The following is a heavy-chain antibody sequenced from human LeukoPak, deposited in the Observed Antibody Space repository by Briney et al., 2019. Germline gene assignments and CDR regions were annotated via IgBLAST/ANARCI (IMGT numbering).Heavy chain of an antibody. D-gene: IGHD3-3*01. CDR1: GFTFTNYW. V-gene: IGHV3-7*01. Sequence: GGSLRLSCAASGFTFTNYWMSWVRQAPGKGLELVANIKQDRSEKYYVDSVKGRVTISRDNAKNSLYLQMNSLSAEDTAVYYCARLREIPVFGVVTKSTSYFDYWGQGTLVTVSS. CDR3: ARLREIPVFGVVTKSTSYFDY. CDR2: IKQDRSEK. J-gene: IGHJ4*02.